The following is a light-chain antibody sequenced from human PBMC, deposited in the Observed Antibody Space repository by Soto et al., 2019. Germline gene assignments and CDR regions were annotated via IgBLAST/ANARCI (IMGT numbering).Light chain of an antibody. V-gene: IGKV1-5*03. Sequence: DIPMTQSPSTLSASVGDRVTITCRASQSINSWLAWYQQKPGKAPKLLIYRASSLESGVPSRFSGSGSGTEFTLTISSLQPDDFATYYCQQYHTYSPWTFGQGTNVEIK. J-gene: IGKJ1*01. CDR2: RAS. CDR3: QQYHTYSPWT. CDR1: QSINSW.